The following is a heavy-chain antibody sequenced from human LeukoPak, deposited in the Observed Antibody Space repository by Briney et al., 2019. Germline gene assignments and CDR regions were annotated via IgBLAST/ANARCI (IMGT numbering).Heavy chain of an antibody. CDR2: ISGSGGTT. D-gene: IGHD6-25*01. CDR3: AKKVASSGEFDP. Sequence: GGSLRLSCAASAFTFSSYAMSWVRQAPGKGLEWVSGISGSGGTTYYADSVKVRFTISRDNSKNTLYLQMNSLRAEDTAVYYCAKKVASSGEFDPWGQGTLVTVSS. V-gene: IGHV3-23*01. J-gene: IGHJ5*02. CDR1: AFTFSSYA.